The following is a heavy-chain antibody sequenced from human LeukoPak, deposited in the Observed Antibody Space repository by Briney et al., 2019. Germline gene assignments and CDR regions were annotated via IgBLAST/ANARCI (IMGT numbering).Heavy chain of an antibody. CDR1: GGSFSGYY. CDR2: INHSGST. V-gene: IGHV4-34*01. J-gene: IGHJ6*03. CDR3: ARGRGSGWYFYYYMDV. Sequence: PSETLSLTCAVYGGSFSGYYWSRIRQPPGKGLEWIGEINHSGSTNYNASLKSRVTISVDTFKNQFSLKLSSVTAADTAVYYCARGRGSGWYFYYYMDVWGKGTTVTVSS. D-gene: IGHD6-19*01.